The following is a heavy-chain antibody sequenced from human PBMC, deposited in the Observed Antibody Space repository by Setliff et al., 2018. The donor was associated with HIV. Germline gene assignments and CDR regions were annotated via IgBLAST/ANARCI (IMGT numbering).Heavy chain of an antibody. D-gene: IGHD6-13*01. CDR3: ARGISPAAAGNWRYYYLDV. CDR1: GGSISNYY. V-gene: IGHV4-4*07. CDR2: IYSTGST. J-gene: IGHJ6*03. Sequence: PSETLSLTCTVSGGSISNYYWSWIRQPAGKGLEWIGRIYSTGSTNYNPSLKSRVTMSIDTSKNQFSLKLNSVTAADTAIYYCARGISPAAAGNWRYYYLDVWGKGTTVTVSS.